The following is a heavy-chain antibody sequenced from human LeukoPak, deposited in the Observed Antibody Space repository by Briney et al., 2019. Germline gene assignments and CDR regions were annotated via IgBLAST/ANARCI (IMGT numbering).Heavy chain of an antibody. V-gene: IGHV1-18*01. J-gene: IGHJ3*02. D-gene: IGHD3-10*01. Sequence: ASVKVSCKASGYTFTSXXISWVRQAPGQGXXXXXXIXXXNGXTXXXXXXXXXXXXTTXXSTSTAYMEXRSLRSDDTAVYYCASLGDGLRTFDIWGQGTMVTVSS. CDR2: IXXXNGXT. CDR1: GYTFTSXX. CDR3: ASLGDGLRTFDI.